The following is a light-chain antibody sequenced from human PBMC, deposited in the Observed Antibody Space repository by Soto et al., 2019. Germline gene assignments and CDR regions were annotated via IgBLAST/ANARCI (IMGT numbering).Light chain of an antibody. CDR3: CSYAGSYTHVL. CDR1: SSDVGGYNY. Sequence: QSALTQPRSVSGSPGQSVTISCTGTSSDVGGYNYVSWYQQHPGKAPKFMIYDVSKRPSGVPDRFSGSKSGNTASLTISGLQAEDEADYYCCSYAGSYTHVLFGGGTKVTVL. CDR2: DVS. V-gene: IGLV2-11*01. J-gene: IGLJ2*01.